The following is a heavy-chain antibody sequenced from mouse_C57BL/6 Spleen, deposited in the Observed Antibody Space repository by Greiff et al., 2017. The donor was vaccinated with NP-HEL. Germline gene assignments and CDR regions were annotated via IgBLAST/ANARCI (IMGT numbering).Heavy chain of an antibody. CDR1: GFTFSDYY. CDR2: ISNGGGST. Sequence: DVKLVESGGGLVQPGGSLKLSCAASGFTFSDYYMYWVRQTPEKRLEWVAYISNGGGSTYYPDTVKGRFTISRDNAKNTLYLQMSRLKSEDTAMYYCARQGDGYYLDYWGQGTTLTVSS. CDR3: ARQGDGYYLDY. D-gene: IGHD2-3*01. J-gene: IGHJ2*01. V-gene: IGHV5-12*01.